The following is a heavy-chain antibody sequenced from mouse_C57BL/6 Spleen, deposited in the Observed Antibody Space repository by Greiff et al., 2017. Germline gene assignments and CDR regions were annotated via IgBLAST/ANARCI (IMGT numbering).Heavy chain of an antibody. D-gene: IGHD2-5*01. CDR1: GYAFSSSW. V-gene: IGHV1-82*01. CDR3: ARSRSNYWYFDV. Sequence: QVQLQQSGPELVKPGASVKISCKASGYAFSSSWMNWVKQRPGKGLEWIGRIYPGDGDTNYNGKFKGKATLTADKSSSTAYMQLSSLTSEDSAVYFCARSRSNYWYFDVWGTGTTVTVSS. J-gene: IGHJ1*03. CDR2: IYPGDGDT.